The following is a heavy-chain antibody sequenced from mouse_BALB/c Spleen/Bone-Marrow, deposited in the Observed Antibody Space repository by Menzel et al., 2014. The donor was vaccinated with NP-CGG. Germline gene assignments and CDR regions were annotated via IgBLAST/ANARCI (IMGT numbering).Heavy chain of an antibody. CDR3: ARNYGYGKSFAY. CDR2: IDPANGNT. D-gene: IGHD2-2*01. J-gene: IGHJ3*01. Sequence: EVQLQQSGAELVKPGASVKLSCTASGFNIKDTFMHWVKQRPDQGLEWIGRIDPANGNTKYDPKFQGKATITADTSSNTAYLQLSSLTSEDTAVYYCARNYGYGKSFAYWGQGTLVTVSA. CDR1: GFNIKDTF. V-gene: IGHV14-3*02.